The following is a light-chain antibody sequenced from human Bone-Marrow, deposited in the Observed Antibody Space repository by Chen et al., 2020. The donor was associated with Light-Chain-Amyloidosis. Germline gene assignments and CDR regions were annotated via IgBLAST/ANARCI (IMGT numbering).Light chain of an antibody. CDR3: QSADSSGTYEVI. J-gene: IGLJ2*01. Sequence: SYELTQPPSVSVSPGQTARITCSGDDLPTKYAYWYQQKPGQAPVLVIHRDTERPSGIAERFSGSSSAKTATLTISGVQAEDETEYHCQSADSSGTYEVIFGGGTKLTVL. CDR1: DLPTKY. V-gene: IGLV3-25*03. CDR2: RDT.